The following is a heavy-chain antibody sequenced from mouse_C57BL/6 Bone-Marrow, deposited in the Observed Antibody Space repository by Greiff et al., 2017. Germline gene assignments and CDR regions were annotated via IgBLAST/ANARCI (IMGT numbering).Heavy chain of an antibody. Sequence: QVQLQQPGAELVRPGTSVTLSCKASGYTFTSYWMHWVKQRPGQGLEWIGVIDPSDSYTNYNQQFKGKATLTVDTSSSTAYMQLSSLTSEDSAVYYCTSSGYCYGSTQFAYLCRATLVTVSA. CDR2: IDPSDSYT. D-gene: IGHD1-1*01. CDR3: TSSGYCYGSTQFAY. V-gene: IGHV1-59*01. CDR1: GYTFTSYW. J-gene: IGHJ3*01.